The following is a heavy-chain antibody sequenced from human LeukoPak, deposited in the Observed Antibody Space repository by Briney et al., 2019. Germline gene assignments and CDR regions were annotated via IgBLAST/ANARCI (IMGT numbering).Heavy chain of an antibody. CDR1: GFTFSSYE. J-gene: IGHJ6*02. V-gene: IGHV3-48*03. CDR2: ISSSGSTI. Sequence: GGSLRLSCAASGFTFSSYEMNWVRQAPGKGLEWVSYISSSGSTIYYADSVKGRFTISRDNAKNSLYLQMNSLRAEDTAVYYCTRDRYGSHYYGMDVWGQGTTVTVSS. CDR3: TRDRYGSHYYGMDV. D-gene: IGHD3-16*02.